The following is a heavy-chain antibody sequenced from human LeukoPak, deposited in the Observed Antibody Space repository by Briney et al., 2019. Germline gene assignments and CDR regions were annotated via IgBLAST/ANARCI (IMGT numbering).Heavy chain of an antibody. Sequence: SETLSLTFTVTGGSISSNCYYWVWIPQPPGKGREWIVNFYYSGSTYYNPSLKGRVTISVDTSKNQFSLKLSYVTAADTAVYYCARHEVVVAASSFSDAFDIGGEGTMVTVSS. V-gene: IGHV4-39*01. D-gene: IGHD2-15*01. J-gene: IGHJ3*02. CDR3: ARHEVVVAASSFSDAFDI. CDR1: GGSISSNCYY. CDR2: FYYSGST.